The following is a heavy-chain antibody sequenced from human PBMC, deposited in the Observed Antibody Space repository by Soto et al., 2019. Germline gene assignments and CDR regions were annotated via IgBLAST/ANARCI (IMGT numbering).Heavy chain of an antibody. CDR2: ISWNSGSI. CDR3: ARRSSVDAFDI. J-gene: IGHJ3*02. Sequence: EVQLVESGGGLVQPGRSLRLSCAASGFTFDDYAMHWVRQAPGKGLEWVSGISWNSGSIGYADSVKGRFTISRDNAKNSLYLQMNSLRAEDTALYYCARRSSVDAFDIWGQGTMVTVSS. V-gene: IGHV3-9*01. D-gene: IGHD4-17*01. CDR1: GFTFDDYA.